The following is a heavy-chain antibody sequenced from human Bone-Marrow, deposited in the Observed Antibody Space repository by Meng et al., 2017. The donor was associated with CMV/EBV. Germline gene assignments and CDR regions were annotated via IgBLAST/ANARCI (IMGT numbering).Heavy chain of an antibody. J-gene: IGHJ6*02. CDR2: IGTAGDT. CDR1: GFTFDDYA. V-gene: IGHV3-13*01. CDR3: ARGGSRSIAAPQVRPELYGMDV. D-gene: IGHD6-6*01. Sequence: GESLKISCAASGFTFDDYAMHWVRQATGKGLEWVSAIGTAGDTYYPGSVKGRFTISRENAKNSLYLQMNSLRAGDTAVYYCARGGSRSIAAPQVRPELYGMDVWGQGTTVTVSS.